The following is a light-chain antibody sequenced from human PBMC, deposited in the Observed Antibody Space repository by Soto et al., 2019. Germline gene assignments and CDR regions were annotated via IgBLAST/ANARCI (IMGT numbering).Light chain of an antibody. Sequence: EIVLTQSPATLSLSPGKRATLSCRASQSVSSSLAWYQQKPGQAPRLLIYDASNRATGIPARFSGSGSGTDFTLTISSLEPVDFAVYYCQQRTNWPITFGQGTRLEIK. CDR2: DAS. CDR1: QSVSSS. V-gene: IGKV3-11*01. CDR3: QQRTNWPIT. J-gene: IGKJ5*01.